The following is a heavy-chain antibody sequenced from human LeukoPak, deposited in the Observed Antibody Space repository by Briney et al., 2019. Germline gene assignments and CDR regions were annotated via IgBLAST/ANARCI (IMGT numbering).Heavy chain of an antibody. D-gene: IGHD6-13*01. CDR1: GGSFTGYY. J-gene: IGHJ4*02. Sequence: PSETLSLTCDVFGGSFTGYYWSWIRQPPGKGLEWIGETNHSGSTNYNSSLKSRVTISVDTSQNQFSLKLTSVTAADTAVYYCALAAAGTLSFDYWGQGTLVTVSS. V-gene: IGHV4-34*01. CDR3: ALAAAGTLSFDY. CDR2: TNHSGST.